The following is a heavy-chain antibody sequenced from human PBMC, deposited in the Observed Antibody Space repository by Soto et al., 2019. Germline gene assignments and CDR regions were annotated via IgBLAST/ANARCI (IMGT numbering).Heavy chain of an antibody. CDR1: GYTFTSYG. D-gene: IGHD3-22*01. V-gene: IGHV1-18*01. CDR2: ISPYDGNT. CDR3: ARGGYYDSSGSRNYHYYGMNV. J-gene: IGHJ6*02. Sequence: ASVKVSCKASGYTFTSYGISWVRQAPGQGLEWLGWISPYDGNTKYAQILQGRVSMTTDPSTKTAYMEVRSLRSDDTAVYYCARGGYYDSSGSRNYHYYGMNVWGQGTTVTVSS.